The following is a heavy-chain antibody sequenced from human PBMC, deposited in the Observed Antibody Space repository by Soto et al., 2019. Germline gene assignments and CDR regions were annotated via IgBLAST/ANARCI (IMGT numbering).Heavy chain of an antibody. D-gene: IGHD6-13*01. CDR3: TTDVRGAAGIGMDV. V-gene: IGHV3-15*07. CDR1: GFTFSNAW. Sequence: GGSLRLSCAASGFTFSNAWMNWVRQAPGKGLEWVGRIKSKSDGGTTDYAAPVKGRFTISRDDSKNTLYLQMNSLKTEDTAVYYCTTDVRGAAGIGMDVWGQGTTVTVSS. J-gene: IGHJ6*02. CDR2: IKSKSDGGTT.